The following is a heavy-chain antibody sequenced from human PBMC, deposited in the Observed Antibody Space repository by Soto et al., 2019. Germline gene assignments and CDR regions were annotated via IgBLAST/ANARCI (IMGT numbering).Heavy chain of an antibody. CDR1: GYTFTGYY. Sequence: ASVKVSCKASGYTFTGYYMHWVRQAPGQGLEWMGWINPNSGGTNYAQKFQGWVTMTRDTSISTAYMELSRLRSDDTAVYYCARDPDFWSGYTTFDSWGQGTLVTVSS. CDR3: ARDPDFWSGYTTFDS. CDR2: INPNSGGT. J-gene: IGHJ4*02. D-gene: IGHD3-3*01. V-gene: IGHV1-2*04.